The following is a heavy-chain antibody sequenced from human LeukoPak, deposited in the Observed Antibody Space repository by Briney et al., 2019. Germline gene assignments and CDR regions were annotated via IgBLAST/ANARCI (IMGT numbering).Heavy chain of an antibody. J-gene: IGHJ3*02. Sequence: SETLSLTCTVSGGSISSLYWTWIRQPPGKGLEWIGYLYYSGSTNYNPSLKSRVTISIDTSKNQFSLKLSSVTAADTAVYYCARVVSNGDRAAFDIWGQGTMVTVSS. D-gene: IGHD2-8*01. CDR2: LYYSGST. V-gene: IGHV4-59*11. CDR3: ARVVSNGDRAAFDI. CDR1: GGSISSLY.